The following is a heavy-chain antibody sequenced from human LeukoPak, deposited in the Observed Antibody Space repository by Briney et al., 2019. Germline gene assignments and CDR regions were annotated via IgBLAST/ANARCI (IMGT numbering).Heavy chain of an antibody. Sequence: ASVKVSCKASGYTFNSYGISWVRQAPGQGLEWMGWISAYNGNTNYAQKLQGRVTMTTDTSTSTAYMELRSLRSDDTAVYYCARDQWSGCSGGSCYAGYWGQGTLVTVSS. J-gene: IGHJ4*02. D-gene: IGHD2-15*01. V-gene: IGHV1-18*01. CDR2: ISAYNGNT. CDR3: ARDQWSGCSGGSCYAGY. CDR1: GYTFNSYG.